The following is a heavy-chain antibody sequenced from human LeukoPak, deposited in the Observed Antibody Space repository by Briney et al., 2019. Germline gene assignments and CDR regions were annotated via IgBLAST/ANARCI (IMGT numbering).Heavy chain of an antibody. D-gene: IGHD3-22*01. J-gene: IGHJ4*02. CDR3: AKEFDGSGVYFDY. CDR2: ISYDGSNK. Sequence: PGGSLRLSCAASGFTFSSYAMHWVRQAPGKGLEWVAVISYDGSNKYYADSVKGRFTISRDNSKNTLYLQMNSLRAEDTAVYYCAKEFDGSGVYFDYWGQGTLVTVSS. V-gene: IGHV3-30-3*01. CDR1: GFTFSSYA.